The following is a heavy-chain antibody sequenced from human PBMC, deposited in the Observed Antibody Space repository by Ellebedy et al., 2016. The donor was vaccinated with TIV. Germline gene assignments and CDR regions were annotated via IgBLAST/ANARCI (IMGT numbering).Heavy chain of an antibody. CDR1: GASVKNDY. CDR3: ARELGGIDWEPLGY. CDR2: IYYGGTT. V-gene: IGHV4-59*02. D-gene: IGHD1-26*01. Sequence: MPSETLSLTCDVSGASVKNDYWRWVRQPPMKGLEWIGYIYYGGTTSYNPSLGNRVTMSLDTSKNQFSLKVASVTAADTAVYYCARELGGIDWEPLGYWGQGALVIVSS. J-gene: IGHJ4*02.